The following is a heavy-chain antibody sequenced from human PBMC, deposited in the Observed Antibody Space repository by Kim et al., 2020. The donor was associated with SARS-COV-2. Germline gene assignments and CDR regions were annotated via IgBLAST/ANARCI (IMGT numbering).Heavy chain of an antibody. Sequence: GGSLRLSCEASGFTLSNYWMNWVRQGPEKGLVWVSRSNSDGSVTHYADSVKGRFTISRDNAKNTLFLQLNSLGVEDTAIYYCVRGIFKQCFDPWGQGTLVAVSS. D-gene: IGHD6-19*01. CDR1: GFTLSNYW. J-gene: IGHJ5*02. V-gene: IGHV3-74*01. CDR3: VRGIFKQCFDP. CDR2: SNSDGSVT.